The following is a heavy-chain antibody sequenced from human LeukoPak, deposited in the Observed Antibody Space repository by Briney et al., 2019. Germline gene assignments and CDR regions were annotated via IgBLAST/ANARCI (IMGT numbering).Heavy chain of an antibody. CDR2: INPNSGGT. D-gene: IGHD3-22*01. CDR3: ARETYYYDSSGYYRLAGWFDP. J-gene: IGHJ5*02. Sequence: ASVKVSCKASGYTFTGYYMHWVRQAPGQGLEWMGWINPNSGGTNYAQKFQGRVTMTRDTSISTAYMDLSRLRSDDTAVYYCARETYYYDSSGYYRLAGWFDPWGQGTLVTVSS. V-gene: IGHV1-2*02. CDR1: GYTFTGYY.